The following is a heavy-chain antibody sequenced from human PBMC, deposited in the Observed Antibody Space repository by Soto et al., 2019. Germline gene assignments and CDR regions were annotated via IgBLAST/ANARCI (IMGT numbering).Heavy chain of an antibody. Sequence: QVQLVESGGGVVQPGRSLRLSCAASGFTFSSYGMHWVRQAPGKGLEWVAVIWYDGSNKYYADSVKGRFTITRDNSKNTLYLQMNSLRAEDTAVYYCARDAEMPAAGNLGGNYYYYYGMDVWGQGTTVTVSS. CDR1: GFTFSSYG. CDR2: IWYDGSNK. D-gene: IGHD6-13*01. J-gene: IGHJ6*02. CDR3: ARDAEMPAAGNLGGNYYYYYGMDV. V-gene: IGHV3-33*01.